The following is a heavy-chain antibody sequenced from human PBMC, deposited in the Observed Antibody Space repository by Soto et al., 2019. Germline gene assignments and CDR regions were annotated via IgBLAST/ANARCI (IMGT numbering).Heavy chain of an antibody. J-gene: IGHJ4*02. CDR2: IYYSGST. D-gene: IGHD5-12*01. CDR3: ARDTHSRSRDGYNYFDY. V-gene: IGHV4-31*03. Sequence: NPSETLSLTCTVSGGSISSGGYYWSWIRQHPGKGLEWIGYIYYSGSTYYNPSLKSRVTISVDTSKNQFSLKLSSVTAADTAVYYCARDTHSRSRDGYNYFDYWGQGTLVTVSS. CDR1: GGSISSGGYY.